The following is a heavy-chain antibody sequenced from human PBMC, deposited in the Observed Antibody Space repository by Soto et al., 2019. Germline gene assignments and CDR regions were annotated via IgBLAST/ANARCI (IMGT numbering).Heavy chain of an antibody. CDR2: IYPGDSDT. Sequence: GESLKISCKGSGYGFTSYWIGWVRQMPGKGLEWMGIIYPGDSDTRYSPSFQGQVTISADKSISTAYLQWSSLKASDTAMYYCARLPWIQLWLADSWGQGTPVTVSS. CDR3: ARLPWIQLWLADS. D-gene: IGHD5-18*01. V-gene: IGHV5-51*01. J-gene: IGHJ5*02. CDR1: GYGFTSYW.